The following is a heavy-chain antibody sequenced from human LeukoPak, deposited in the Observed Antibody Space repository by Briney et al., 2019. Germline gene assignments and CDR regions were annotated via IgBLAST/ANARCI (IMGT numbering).Heavy chain of an antibody. D-gene: IGHD1-1*01. J-gene: IGHJ4*02. CDR3: ASDESWKFDY. V-gene: IGHV3-7*03. Sequence: GGSLRLSCAASTFTFSSYWMTWVRQAPGKGLEWVATIKPDGSERYYVDSVRGRFTISRDNAQKSLYLQINSLRDEDTAVYYCASDESWKFDYGGQGILVTVSS. CDR1: TFTFSSYW. CDR2: IKPDGSER.